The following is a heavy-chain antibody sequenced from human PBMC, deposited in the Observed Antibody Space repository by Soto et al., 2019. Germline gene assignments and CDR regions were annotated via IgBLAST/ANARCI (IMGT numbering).Heavy chain of an antibody. J-gene: IGHJ6*02. Sequence: SVKVSCKASGGTFSSYAISWVRQAPGQGLEWMGGIIPIFGTANYAQKFQGRVTITADESTSTAYMELSSLRSEDTAVYYCARDQKGNFFGSGPIGGFYYYYGMDVWGQGTTVTVSS. CDR1: GGTFSSYA. D-gene: IGHD1-26*01. V-gene: IGHV1-69*13. CDR3: ARDQKGNFFGSGPIGGFYYYYGMDV. CDR2: IIPIFGTA.